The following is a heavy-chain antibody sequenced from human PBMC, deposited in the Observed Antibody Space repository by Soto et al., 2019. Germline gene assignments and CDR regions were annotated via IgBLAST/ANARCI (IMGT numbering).Heavy chain of an antibody. J-gene: IGHJ4*02. D-gene: IGHD3-16*01. Sequence: SETLSLTCTVSGDSISAYSWSCVRQPQGKGLEWIGYIYHSGSTYYNPSLKSRVTISVDTSKNQFSLKLNSVTAADTAVYYCARDRVMLTFGGASEEWGIDSWGPGTLVTVSS. V-gene: IGHV4-59*06. CDR2: IYHSGST. CDR3: ARDRVMLTFGGASEEWGIDS. CDR1: GDSISAYS.